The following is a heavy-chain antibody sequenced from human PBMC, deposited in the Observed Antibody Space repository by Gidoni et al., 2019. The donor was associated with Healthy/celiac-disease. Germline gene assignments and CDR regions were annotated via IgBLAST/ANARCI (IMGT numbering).Heavy chain of an antibody. CDR3: ARAASSSWYGSYFDY. CDR2: INSDGSST. Sequence: EVQLVESGGGLVQPGGSLRLSCAASGFTFSSYWMHWVRQAPGKGLVWVSRINSDGSSTSYADSVKGRFTISRDNAKNTLYLQMNSLRAEDTAVYYCARAASSSWYGSYFDYWGQGTLVTVSS. J-gene: IGHJ4*02. CDR1: GFTFSSYW. V-gene: IGHV3-74*01. D-gene: IGHD6-13*01.